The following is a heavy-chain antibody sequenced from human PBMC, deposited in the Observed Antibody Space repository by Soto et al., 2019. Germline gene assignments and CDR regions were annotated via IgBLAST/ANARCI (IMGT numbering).Heavy chain of an antibody. CDR1: GGSISSGGYY. CDR3: ARVDYSDYFVDY. J-gene: IGHJ4*02. D-gene: IGHD4-17*01. CDR2: IYYSGST. V-gene: IGHV4-31*03. Sequence: SETLSLTCTVSGGSISSGGYYWSWIRQHPGKGLEWIGYIYYSGSTYYNPSLKSRVTISVDTSKNQFSLKLSSVTAADTAVYYCARVDYSDYFVDYWGQGTLVTV.